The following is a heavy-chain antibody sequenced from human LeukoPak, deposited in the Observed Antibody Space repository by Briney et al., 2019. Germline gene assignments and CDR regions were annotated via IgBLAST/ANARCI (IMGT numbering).Heavy chain of an antibody. Sequence: GASVKVSCKASGYTFTSYDINWVRQATGQGLEWMGWMNPNSGNTGYAQKFQGRVTMTRNTSISTAYMELSSLRSEDTAVYYCARGGRGYDPDYHYMDVWGKGTTVTVSS. D-gene: IGHD5-12*01. CDR3: ARGGRGYDPDYHYMDV. V-gene: IGHV1-8*01. J-gene: IGHJ6*03. CDR2: MNPNSGNT. CDR1: GYTFTSYD.